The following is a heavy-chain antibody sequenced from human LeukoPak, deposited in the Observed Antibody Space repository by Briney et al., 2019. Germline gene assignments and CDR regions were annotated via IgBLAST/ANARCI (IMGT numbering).Heavy chain of an antibody. Sequence: SETLSLTCTVSGGSISSSSYYWGWIRQPPGKGLEWIGSIYYSGSTYYNPSLKSRVTISVDTSKSQFSLKLSSVTAADTAVYYCARQGIVVVPAAMLALDYFDYWGQGTLVTVSS. CDR3: ARQGIVVVPAAMLALDYFDY. CDR2: IYYSGST. V-gene: IGHV4-39*01. CDR1: GGSISSSSYY. D-gene: IGHD2-2*01. J-gene: IGHJ4*02.